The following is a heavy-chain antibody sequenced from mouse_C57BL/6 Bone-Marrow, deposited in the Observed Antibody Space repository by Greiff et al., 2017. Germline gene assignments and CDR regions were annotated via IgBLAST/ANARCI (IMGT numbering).Heavy chain of an antibody. CDR1: GFSLTSYG. CDR3: ARKLYDP. CDR2: IWSGGST. J-gene: IGHJ4*01. Sequence: VQGVESGPGLVQPSQSLSITCTVSGFSLTSYGVHWVRQSPGKGLEWLGVIWSGGSTDYNAAFISRLSISKDNSKSQVFFKMNSLQAADTAIYYCARKLYDPGGQGTSVTVSS. V-gene: IGHV2-2*01. D-gene: IGHD2-12*01.